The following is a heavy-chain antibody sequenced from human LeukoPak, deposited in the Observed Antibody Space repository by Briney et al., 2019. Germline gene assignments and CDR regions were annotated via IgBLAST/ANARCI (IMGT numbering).Heavy chain of an antibody. D-gene: IGHD6-19*01. CDR1: GGSISSYY. V-gene: IGHV4-59*01. Sequence: PSETLSLTCTVSGGSISSYYWSWIRQPPGKGLEWIGYIYYGGSTSYNPSLKSRVTISVDTSKNQFSLKLSSVTAADTAVYYCARGPYSSGWARPDYYYGMDVWGQGTTVTVSS. J-gene: IGHJ6*02. CDR3: ARGPYSSGWARPDYYYGMDV. CDR2: IYYGGST.